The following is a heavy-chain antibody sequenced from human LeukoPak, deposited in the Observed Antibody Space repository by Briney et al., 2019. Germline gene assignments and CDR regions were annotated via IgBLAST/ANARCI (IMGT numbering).Heavy chain of an antibody. J-gene: IGHJ4*02. CDR1: GFTFSSYG. Sequence: GGSLRLSCAASGFTFSSYGMSWVRQAPGKGLEWVSAISGSGGSTYYADSVKGRFTISRENSKNTLYLQMNSLRAEDTAVYYCAKASAMIVVVSKHFDYWGQGTLVTVSS. V-gene: IGHV3-23*01. CDR2: ISGSGGST. CDR3: AKASAMIVVVSKHFDY. D-gene: IGHD3-22*01.